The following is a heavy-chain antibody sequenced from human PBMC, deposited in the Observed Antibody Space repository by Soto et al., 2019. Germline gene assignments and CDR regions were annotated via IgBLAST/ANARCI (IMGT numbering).Heavy chain of an antibody. Sequence: PSETLSLTCTVSGGSISSSSYHWVWIRQTPGKGLEWIGSIYYSGSTYYNPSLKSRVTISVDTSKNQFSLKLSSVTAADTAVYYCAADELELTFEYWGQGTLVTGSS. D-gene: IGHD1-7*01. CDR3: AADELELTFEY. CDR2: IYYSGST. V-gene: IGHV4-39*01. CDR1: GGSISSSSYH. J-gene: IGHJ4*02.